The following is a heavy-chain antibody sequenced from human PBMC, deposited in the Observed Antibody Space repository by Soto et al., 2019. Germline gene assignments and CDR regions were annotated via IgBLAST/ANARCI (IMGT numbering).Heavy chain of an antibody. CDR2: INRDGSAT. CDR1: GFTFSSYW. V-gene: IGHV3-74*01. Sequence: EVPLVESGGGLVQPGGSLRLSCAASGFTFSSYWMHWVRQAPGKGLVWVSRINRDGSATNYADSVKGRFTISREYAKNTLYLQMNSLRAEDTAVYYCVRDDVDHVWGTRYGMDVWGQGTRVTV. CDR3: VRDDVDHVWGTRYGMDV. D-gene: IGHD3-16*01. J-gene: IGHJ6*02.